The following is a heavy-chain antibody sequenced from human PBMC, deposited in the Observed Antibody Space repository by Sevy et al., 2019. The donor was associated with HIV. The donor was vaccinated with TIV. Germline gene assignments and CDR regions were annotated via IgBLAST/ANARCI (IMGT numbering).Heavy chain of an antibody. D-gene: IGHD2-15*01. J-gene: IGHJ6*02. CDR1: GFTFDTFW. CDR3: ARDRWECSGGSCYSSYYYYYGMDV. CDR2: IDPRGNER. V-gene: IGHV3-7*01. Sequence: GGSLRLSCAASGFTFDTFWMGWVRQAPGRGLEWVASIDPRGNERDYLDSLKGRFTISRDNAKNSLYLQMHSLRAEDTAVYYCARDRWECSGGSCYSSYYYYYGMDVWGQGTTVTVSS.